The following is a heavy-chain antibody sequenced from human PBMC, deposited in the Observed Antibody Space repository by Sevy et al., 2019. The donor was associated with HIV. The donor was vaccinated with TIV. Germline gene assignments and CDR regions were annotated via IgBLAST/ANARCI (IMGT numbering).Heavy chain of an antibody. CDR3: AKDRRSILYFFDH. V-gene: IGHV3-23*01. CDR2: ISATGGST. D-gene: IGHD2-21*01. CDR1: GFTFSSFA. J-gene: IGHJ4*02. Sequence: GESLKISCAASGFTFSSFAMSWVRQAPGKGLEWVFAISATGGSTYYADSVKGRFTISRDNSKNTLYLQMNNLRAEDTAVYYCAKDRRSILYFFDHWGQGTLVTVSS.